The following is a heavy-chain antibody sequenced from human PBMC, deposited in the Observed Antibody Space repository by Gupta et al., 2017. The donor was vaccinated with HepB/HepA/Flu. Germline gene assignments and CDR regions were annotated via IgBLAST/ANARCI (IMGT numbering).Heavy chain of an antibody. CDR2: ISYDGNNI. CDR1: GFTFSDYG. D-gene: IGHD3-3*01. J-gene: IGHJ6*02. CDR3: AKSSGYYNFATHGMDV. V-gene: IGHV3-30*18. Sequence: HVQLVESGGGVVQPGRSLRLSCAASGFTFSDYGMHWVRQAPGKGLKWVAVISYDGNNIYYTDSVKGRFTISRDNSKDTLYLQMNSLRPEDTAMYYCAKSSGYYNFATHGMDVWGQGTSVTVSS.